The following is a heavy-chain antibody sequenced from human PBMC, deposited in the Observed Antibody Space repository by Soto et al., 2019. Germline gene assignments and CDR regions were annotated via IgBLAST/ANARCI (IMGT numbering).Heavy chain of an antibody. CDR1: GDGFTTYG. V-gene: IGHV1-18*01. CDR3: ARGRYGDY. D-gene: IGHD1-1*01. CDR2: ISAHNGNT. J-gene: IGHJ4*02. Sequence: QDHLVQSGAEVKKPEASVKVSCKGSGDGFTTYGMTWEQQAPGQGLEWMAWISAHNGNTNYAQKLQGRVTVTRDTSTSTAYMELMSLRSDDTAVYYCARGRYGDYWGQGALVTVSS.